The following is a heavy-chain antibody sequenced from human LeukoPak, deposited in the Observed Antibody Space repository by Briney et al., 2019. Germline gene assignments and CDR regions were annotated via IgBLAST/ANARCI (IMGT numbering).Heavy chain of an antibody. CDR3: ARGLIN. D-gene: IGHD3-16*01. J-gene: IGHJ4*02. Sequence: GGSLRLSCAAPGFTFSSYWMSWVRQAPGKGLEWVANIKQDGSEKYYVDSVKGRFTISRDNAKNSLYLQMNSLRAEDTAVYYCARGLINWGQGTLVTVSS. CDR2: IKQDGSEK. CDR1: GFTFSSYW. V-gene: IGHV3-7*04.